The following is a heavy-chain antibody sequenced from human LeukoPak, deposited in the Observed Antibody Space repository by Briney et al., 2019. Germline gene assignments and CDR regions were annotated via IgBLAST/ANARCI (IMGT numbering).Heavy chain of an antibody. V-gene: IGHV3-23*01. Sequence: GGSLRLSCAASGFTFSSYAMSWVRQAPGKGLEWVSAISGSGGSTYYADSVKGRLTISRDNSKNTLYLQMNSLRAEDTAVYYCANYPGIAVAGTGLFDYWGQGTLVTVSS. J-gene: IGHJ4*02. D-gene: IGHD6-19*01. CDR1: GFTFSSYA. CDR2: ISGSGGST. CDR3: ANYPGIAVAGTGLFDY.